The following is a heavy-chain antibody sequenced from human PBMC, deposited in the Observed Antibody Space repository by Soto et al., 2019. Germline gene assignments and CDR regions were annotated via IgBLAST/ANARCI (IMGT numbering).Heavy chain of an antibody. D-gene: IGHD1-26*01. CDR1: GLAFPIDD. CDR3: EREDSGSYPMPSFEY. V-gene: IGHV1-8*01. Sequence: ASVKVSCKASGLAFPIDDIIWVRQTIGQGLEFMGWMNPSGRNTGYAQKFQGRATFTWNTPTSTAYMDLSGLRSEDTAVYYCEREDSGSYPMPSFEYWGQGTLVTVSS. J-gene: IGHJ4*02. CDR2: MNPSGRNT.